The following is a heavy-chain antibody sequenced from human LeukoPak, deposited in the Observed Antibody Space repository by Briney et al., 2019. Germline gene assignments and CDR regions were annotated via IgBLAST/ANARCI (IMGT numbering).Heavy chain of an antibody. CDR2: INPNSGGT. CDR1: GSTFTDYY. J-gene: IGHJ4*02. V-gene: IGHV1-2*02. Sequence: GASVKVSCKASGSTFTDYYLHWARQAPGQGLEWMGWINPNSGGTNYAQKFQGRVTITRDTSINTAYMELSRLRSDDTAVYYCAREGVVRVLIIYWGQGTLVTVSS. CDR3: AREGVVRVLIIY. D-gene: IGHD3-10*01.